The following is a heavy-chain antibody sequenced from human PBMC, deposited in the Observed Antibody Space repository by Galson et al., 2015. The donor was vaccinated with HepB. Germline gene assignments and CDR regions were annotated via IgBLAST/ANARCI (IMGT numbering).Heavy chain of an antibody. CDR2: IRSKAYGGTT. CDR1: GFTFGDYA. J-gene: IGHJ4*02. CDR3: TRDREGAPVIPSDY. V-gene: IGHV3-49*03. D-gene: IGHD3-16*02. Sequence: SLRLSCAASGFTFGDYAMSWFRQAPGKGLEWVGFIRSKAYGGTTEYAASVKGRFTISRDDSKSIAYLQMNSLKTEDTAVYYCTRDREGAPVIPSDYWGQGTLVTVSS.